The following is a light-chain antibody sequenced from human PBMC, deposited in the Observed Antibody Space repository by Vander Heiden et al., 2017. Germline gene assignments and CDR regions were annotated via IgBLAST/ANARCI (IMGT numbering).Light chain of an antibody. CDR2: EGS. CDR3: CSYATSSTYV. Sequence: QSALSQPASVSGSPVRSLTIYCTGTSSDVGSYNLVSWYQQHQGKAPKLMIYEGSKRPSGVSNRFSGSKSGNTASLTISGLQAEDEADYYCCSYATSSTYVFGTGTKVTVL. CDR1: SSDVGSYNL. V-gene: IGLV2-23*01. J-gene: IGLJ1*01.